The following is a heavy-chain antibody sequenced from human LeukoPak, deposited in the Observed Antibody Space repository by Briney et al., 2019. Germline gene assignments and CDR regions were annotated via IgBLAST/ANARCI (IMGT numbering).Heavy chain of an antibody. CDR2: ISWNSGSI. J-gene: IGHJ4*02. Sequence: GRSLRLSCAASGFTFDDYAMHWVRQAPGKGLECASGISWNSGSIGYADSVKGRFTISRDNAKNSLYLQMNSLRAEDTALYYCAKGEVEMATIPTDYWGQGTLVTVSS. CDR3: AKGEVEMATIPTDY. D-gene: IGHD5-24*01. CDR1: GFTFDDYA. V-gene: IGHV3-9*01.